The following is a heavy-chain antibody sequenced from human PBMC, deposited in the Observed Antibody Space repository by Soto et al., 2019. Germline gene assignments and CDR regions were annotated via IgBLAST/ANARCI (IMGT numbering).Heavy chain of an antibody. V-gene: IGHV4-34*01. CDR3: ARARTAMVYHPPFNY. Sequence: SETLSLTSAVYGGSFSGYYWSWIRQPPGKGLEWIGEINHSGSTNYNPSLKSRVTISVDTSKNQFSLKLSSVTAADTAVYYCARARTAMVYHPPFNYWGQGTLVTVSS. CDR1: GGSFSGYY. J-gene: IGHJ4*02. D-gene: IGHD5-18*01. CDR2: INHSGST.